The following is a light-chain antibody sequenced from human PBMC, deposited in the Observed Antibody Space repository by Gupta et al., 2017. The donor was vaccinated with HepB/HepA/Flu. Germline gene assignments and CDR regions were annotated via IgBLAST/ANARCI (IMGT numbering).Light chain of an antibody. CDR1: ASNIGGNY. CDR3: AAWDDSLIVWL. V-gene: IGLV1-47*01. J-gene: IGLJ3*02. Sequence: QSVLTQQPSASATPGQRVTISCPGSASNIGGNYVYWYQQFPGPAPTLLSERNNQRPSGVPDRFSASKSGTSASLTIDGLRSEDEADYYCAAWDDSLIVWLFGGGTKLTVL. CDR2: RNN.